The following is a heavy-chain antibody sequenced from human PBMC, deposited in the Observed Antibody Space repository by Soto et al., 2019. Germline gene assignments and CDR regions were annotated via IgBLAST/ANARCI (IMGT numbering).Heavy chain of an antibody. D-gene: IGHD2-2*03. V-gene: IGHV1-24*01. CDR2: FAPEDGET. Sequence: ASVKVSWEVSRETHTEISMHSVRQAPTKGLEWMGGFAPEDGETIYAQKFQGRVTMTEDTSTDTAYMELSSLRSEDTAVYYCATVDIVLVPAAMWSIGPDYYYYGMDVWGQGTTVTVSS. CDR3: ATVDIVLVPAAMWSIGPDYYYYGMDV. CDR1: RETHTEIS. J-gene: IGHJ6*02.